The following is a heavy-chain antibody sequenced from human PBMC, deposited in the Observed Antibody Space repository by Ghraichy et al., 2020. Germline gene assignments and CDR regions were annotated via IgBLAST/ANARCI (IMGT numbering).Heavy chain of an antibody. CDR2: IYYDGST. V-gene: IGHV4-59*01. CDR1: GASLSGSF. CDR3: ARGRVPGY. D-gene: IGHD3-10*01. Sequence: SETLSLTCTVSGASLSGSFWTWIRQPPGKGLEWIGFIYYDGSTSSNPSLKSRVTISIDTPISLDTSKNQFSLRLTSVTAADTAVYYCARGRVPGYWGQGTLVTISS. J-gene: IGHJ4*02.